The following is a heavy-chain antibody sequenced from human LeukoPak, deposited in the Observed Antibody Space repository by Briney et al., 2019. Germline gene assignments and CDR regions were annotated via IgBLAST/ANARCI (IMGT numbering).Heavy chain of an antibody. CDR3: ARASLSPEYSSSSTVFDY. J-gene: IGHJ4*02. V-gene: IGHV1-8*03. CDR2: MNPNSGNT. Sequence: ASVKVSFKASGYTFTRYDINWVRQATGQGLEWMGWMNPNSGNTGYAQKFQGRVTLTRNTSVSTVDMELSSLRSEDTAVYYCARASLSPEYSSSSTVFDYWGAGTLVTVSS. D-gene: IGHD6-6*01. CDR1: GYTFTRYD.